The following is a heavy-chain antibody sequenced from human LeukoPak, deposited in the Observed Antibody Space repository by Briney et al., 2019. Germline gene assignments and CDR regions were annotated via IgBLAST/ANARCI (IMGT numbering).Heavy chain of an antibody. Sequence: SETLSLTCAVSGGSFSGYYWNWIRQPPGKGLEWIGELNHSGSTNYNPSLKSRVTISVDTSKNQFSLKLSSVTAADTAVYYCARASFRAFDIWGQGTMVAVSS. V-gene: IGHV4-34*01. CDR1: GGSFSGYY. CDR3: ARASFRAFDI. CDR2: LNHSGST. J-gene: IGHJ3*02.